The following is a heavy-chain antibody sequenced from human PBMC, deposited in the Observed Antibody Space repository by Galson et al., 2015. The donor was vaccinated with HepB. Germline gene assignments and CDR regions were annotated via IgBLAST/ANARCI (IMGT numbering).Heavy chain of an antibody. CDR2: ISWDGGST. Sequence: SLRLSCAASGFTFDDYAMHWVRQAPGKGLEWVSLISWDGGSTYYADSVKGRFTISRDNSKNSLYLQMNSLRAEDTALYYCAKDSRAAADYALDYWGQGTLVTVSS. CDR1: GFTFDDYA. V-gene: IGHV3-43D*03. J-gene: IGHJ4*02. CDR3: AKDSRAAADYALDY. D-gene: IGHD6-13*01.